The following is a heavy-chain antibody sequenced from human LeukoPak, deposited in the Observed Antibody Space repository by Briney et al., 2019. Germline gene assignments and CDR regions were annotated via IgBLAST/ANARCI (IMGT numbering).Heavy chain of an antibody. CDR1: GFTFSSYA. D-gene: IGHD3-22*01. Sequence: GGSLRLSCAASGFTFSSYAMSWVRQAPGKGLEWVSAIGGSGGSTYYADSVKGRFTISRDNSENTLYLQMNSLRAEDTAVYYCAKDLGYYYDSSGYYHDYWGQGTLVTVSS. CDR2: IGGSGGST. V-gene: IGHV3-23*01. J-gene: IGHJ4*02. CDR3: AKDLGYYYDSSGYYHDY.